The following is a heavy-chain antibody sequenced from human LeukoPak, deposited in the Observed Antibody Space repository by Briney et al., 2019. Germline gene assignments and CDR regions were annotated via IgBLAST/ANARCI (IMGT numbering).Heavy chain of an antibody. Sequence: GGSLRLSCAASGFTFDDYGMSWVRQAPGKGLEWVSSINWNGGSTGYADSVKGRFTISRDNAKNSLYLQMNSLRAEDMALYYCAKGPDYDILTPIDYWGQGTLVTDSS. CDR1: GFTFDDYG. V-gene: IGHV3-20*04. D-gene: IGHD3-9*01. CDR3: AKGPDYDILTPIDY. CDR2: INWNGGST. J-gene: IGHJ4*02.